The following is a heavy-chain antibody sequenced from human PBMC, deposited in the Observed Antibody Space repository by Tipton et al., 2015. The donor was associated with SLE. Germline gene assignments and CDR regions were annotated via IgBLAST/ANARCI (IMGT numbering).Heavy chain of an antibody. V-gene: IGHV4-34*01. D-gene: IGHD7-27*01. CDR3: ARGAELGMLTFFDY. CDR2: INHSGST. J-gene: IGHJ4*02. Sequence: LRLSCAVYGGSFSGYYWSWIRQPPGKGPEWIGEINHSGSTNYNPSLKSRVTISVDTSKNQFSLKLSSVTAADTAVYYCARGAELGMLTFFDYWGQGTLVTVSS. CDR1: GGSFSGYY.